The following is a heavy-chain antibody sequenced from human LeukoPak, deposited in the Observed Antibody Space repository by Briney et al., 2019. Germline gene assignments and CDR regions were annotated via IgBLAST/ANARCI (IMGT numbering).Heavy chain of an antibody. CDR3: AGTMVRGVISCFDY. Sequence: SETLSLICTVSGASIGNYYWSWIRQPPGKGLEWIGYINGRGSTNYNPSLKSRVTMSADASKNQFSLKLSSVTAADTAVYYCAGTMVRGVISCFDYWGQGTLVTVSS. CDR1: GASIGNYY. V-gene: IGHV4-59*01. D-gene: IGHD3-10*01. J-gene: IGHJ4*02. CDR2: INGRGST.